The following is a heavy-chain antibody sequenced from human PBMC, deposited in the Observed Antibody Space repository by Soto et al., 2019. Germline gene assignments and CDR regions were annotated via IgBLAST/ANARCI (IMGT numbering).Heavy chain of an antibody. CDR2: ISGSGDST. V-gene: IGHV3-23*01. D-gene: IGHD6-13*01. CDR3: ARRGPGTYFDY. Sequence: PFIGLAGHWLIPHPRKGLEWVSAISGSGDSTYYTGSVKGRFTIPIDNSKNTLYLQMNSLRAEDTAVYYCARRGPGTYFDYWGQGTLVTVSS. CDR1: PFIGLA. J-gene: IGHJ4*02.